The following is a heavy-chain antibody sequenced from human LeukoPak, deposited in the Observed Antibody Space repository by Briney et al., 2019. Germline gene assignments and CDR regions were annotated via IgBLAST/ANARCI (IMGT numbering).Heavy chain of an antibody. J-gene: IGHJ4*02. CDR2: MSYDGSNK. CDR1: GFSISFSG. CDR3: AKDENYDGSGYPDY. Sequence: PGRFLRLSCAAPGFSISFSGMHWVRQAPGKGLEWVAVMSYDGSNKYYSDSVKGRFTISRDNSKNTVYLQMNSLRPEDTAVYYCAKDENYDGSGYPDYWGQGTLVTVSS. V-gene: IGHV3-30*18. D-gene: IGHD3-22*01.